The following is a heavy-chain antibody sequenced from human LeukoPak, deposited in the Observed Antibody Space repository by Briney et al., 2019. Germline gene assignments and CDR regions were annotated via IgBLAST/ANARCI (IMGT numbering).Heavy chain of an antibody. CDR3: ARDGIARFDY. Sequence: ASVKVSCKASGYTFTTYSIHWLRQAPGQRPEWMGWINVGNGNTKYSQKFQGRVTLTRDTSASTAYMDLSSLRSEDTALYYCARDGIARFDYWGQGTLVTVSS. CDR2: INVGNGNT. V-gene: IGHV1-3*01. CDR1: GYTFTTYS. J-gene: IGHJ4*02. D-gene: IGHD2-21*01.